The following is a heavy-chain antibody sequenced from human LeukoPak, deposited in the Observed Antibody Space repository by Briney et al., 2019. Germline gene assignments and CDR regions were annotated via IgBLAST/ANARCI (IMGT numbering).Heavy chain of an antibody. D-gene: IGHD3-22*01. Sequence: ASVKVSCKASGYTFTGYYMHWVRQAPGRGLEWMGWINPNSGGTNYAQKFQGRVTMTRDTSISTAYMELSRLRSDDTAVYYCARHRSDSSGYYYVNILPYYFDYWGQGTLVTVSS. CDR2: INPNSGGT. CDR1: GYTFTGYY. CDR3: ARHRSDSSGYYYVNILPYYFDY. J-gene: IGHJ4*02. V-gene: IGHV1-2*02.